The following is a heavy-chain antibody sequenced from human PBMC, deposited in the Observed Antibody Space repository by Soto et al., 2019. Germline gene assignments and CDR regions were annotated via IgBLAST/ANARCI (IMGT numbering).Heavy chain of an antibody. CDR1: GGSISSYY. CDR3: ARYSGYEGLRFDP. D-gene: IGHD5-12*01. V-gene: IGHV4-59*08. CDR2: IYYSGST. J-gene: IGHJ5*02. Sequence: SETLSLTCTVSGGSISSYYWSWIRQPPGKGLEWIGYIYYSGSTNYNPSLKSRVTISVDTSKNQFSLKLSSVTAADTAVYYCARYSGYEGLRFDPWGQGTLVTVSS.